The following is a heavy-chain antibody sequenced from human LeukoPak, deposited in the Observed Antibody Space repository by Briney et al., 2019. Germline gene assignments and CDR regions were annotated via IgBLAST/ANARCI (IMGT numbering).Heavy chain of an antibody. Sequence: VASVKVSCKASGGTFSSYAISWVRQAPGQGLEWMGRIIPILGIANYAQKFQGRVTITADKSTNTAYMELSSLRSEDTAVYYCARDSATTSDYWGQGTLVTVSS. D-gene: IGHD4-17*01. CDR1: GGTFSSYA. V-gene: IGHV1-69*04. CDR2: IIPILGIA. J-gene: IGHJ4*02. CDR3: ARDSATTSDY.